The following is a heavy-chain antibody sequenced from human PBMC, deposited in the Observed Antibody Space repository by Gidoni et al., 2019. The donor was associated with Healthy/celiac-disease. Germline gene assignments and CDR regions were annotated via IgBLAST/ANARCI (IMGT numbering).Heavy chain of an antibody. CDR3: ARGGGSYGIYYFDY. V-gene: IGHV3-53*01. CDR2: IYSGGSK. Sequence: EVQLVESGGGLIQPGGSLRLSCAASGFAVSSNYMSWVRQAPGKGLGWVSVIYSGGSKYYADSVKGRFTISRDNSKNTLYLQMNSRRAEDTAVYYCARGGGSYGIYYFDYWGQGTLVTVSS. CDR1: GFAVSSNY. J-gene: IGHJ4*02. D-gene: IGHD1-26*01.